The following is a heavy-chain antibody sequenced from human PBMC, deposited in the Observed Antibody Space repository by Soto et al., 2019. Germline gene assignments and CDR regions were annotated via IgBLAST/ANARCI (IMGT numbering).Heavy chain of an antibody. J-gene: IGHJ4*02. Sequence: PSETLSLTCAVYGGSFSGYYWSWIRQPPGKGLEWIGEINHSGSTNYNPSLKSRVTISVDTSKNQFSLKLSSVTAADTAVYYCARGRIEKYCSGGSCYRFDYWGQGTLVTVSS. CDR2: INHSGST. V-gene: IGHV4-34*01. CDR1: GGSFSGYY. D-gene: IGHD2-15*01. CDR3: ARGRIEKYCSGGSCYRFDY.